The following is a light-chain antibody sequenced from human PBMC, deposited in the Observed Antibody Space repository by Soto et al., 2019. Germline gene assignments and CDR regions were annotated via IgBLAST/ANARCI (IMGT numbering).Light chain of an antibody. CDR3: QQSYSTPMYT. CDR1: QRISSY. J-gene: IGKJ2*01. V-gene: IGKV1-39*01. CDR2: AAS. Sequence: DIQMTQSPSSLSASVGDRVTITCRASQRISSYLNWYQQKPGKAPKLLIYAASSLQSGVPSRFSGSGSGTDFTLSISSLQPVDFASYYCQQSYSTPMYTFGQGTKLEIK.